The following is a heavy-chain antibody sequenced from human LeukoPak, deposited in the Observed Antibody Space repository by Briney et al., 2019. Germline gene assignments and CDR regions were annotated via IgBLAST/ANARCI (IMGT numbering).Heavy chain of an antibody. CDR3: AISSIAAAGTDYWYFDL. Sequence: SETLSLTCTVSGGSISSSSYYWGWIRQPPGKGLEWIGYIYYSGSTNYNPSLKSRVTISVDTSKNQFSLKLSSVTAADTAVYYCAISSIAAAGTDYWYFDLWGRGTLVTVSS. J-gene: IGHJ2*01. D-gene: IGHD6-13*01. CDR2: IYYSGST. CDR1: GGSISSSSYY. V-gene: IGHV4-61*05.